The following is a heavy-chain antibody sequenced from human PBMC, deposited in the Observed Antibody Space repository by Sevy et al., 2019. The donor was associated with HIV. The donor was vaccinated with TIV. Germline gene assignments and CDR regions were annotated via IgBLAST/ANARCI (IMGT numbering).Heavy chain of an antibody. Sequence: GGSLRLSCAASGFTFSSYAMHWVRQAPGKGLEWVAVISYDGSNKYYADSVKGRFTISRDNSKNTLYLQMNSLRAEDTAVYYCARESSSSGPDYYYYGMDVWGQGTTVTVSS. D-gene: IGHD6-6*01. J-gene: IGHJ6*02. CDR1: GFTFSSYA. CDR2: ISYDGSNK. V-gene: IGHV3-30-3*01. CDR3: ARESSSSGPDYYYYGMDV.